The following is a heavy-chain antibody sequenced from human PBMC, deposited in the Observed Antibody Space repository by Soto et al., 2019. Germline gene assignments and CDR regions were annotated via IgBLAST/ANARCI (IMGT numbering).Heavy chain of an antibody. Sequence: QVQLQESGPGLVKPSQTLSLTCTVSGGSISSGGYYWSWIRQHPGKGLEWIGYIYYSGSTYYNPSLKGRVTIAVDTSKNQFSLKLSSVTAADTAVYYCARVDYYDSSGSYYFDYCGQGTLVTVSS. J-gene: IGHJ4*02. D-gene: IGHD3-22*01. CDR1: GGSISSGGYY. CDR2: IYYSGST. CDR3: ARVDYYDSSGSYYFDY. V-gene: IGHV4-31*03.